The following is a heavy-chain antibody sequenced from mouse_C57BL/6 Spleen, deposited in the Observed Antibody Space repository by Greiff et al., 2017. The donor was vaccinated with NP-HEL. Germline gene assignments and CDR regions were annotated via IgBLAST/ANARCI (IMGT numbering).Heavy chain of an antibody. V-gene: IGHV1-50*01. CDR1: GYTFTSYW. D-gene: IGHD5-1*01. Sequence: QVQLQQPGAELVKPGASVKLSCKASGYTFTSYWMQWVKQRPGQGLEWIGEIDPSDSYTNYNQKFKGKATLTVDTSSSTAYMQLSSLTSEDSAVYYCAKNLRRGAYWGQGTLVTVSA. J-gene: IGHJ3*01. CDR2: IDPSDSYT. CDR3: AKNLRRGAY.